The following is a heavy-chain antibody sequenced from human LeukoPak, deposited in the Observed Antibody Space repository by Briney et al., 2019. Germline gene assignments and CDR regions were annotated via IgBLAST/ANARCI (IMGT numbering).Heavy chain of an antibody. D-gene: IGHD3-22*01. CDR2: ISTETDGGTT. CDR1: GFTFSNAW. Sequence: GGSLRLSCAGSGFTFSNAWMTWVRQPPGKGLEWVGRISTETDGGTTDYAAPVKGRFTISRDDSKTTLYLQMNSLKTEDTAVYYCTTDLSPPYYHDSSGYRVDYWGQGTLVTVSS. J-gene: IGHJ4*02. V-gene: IGHV3-15*05. CDR3: TTDLSPPYYHDSSGYRVDY.